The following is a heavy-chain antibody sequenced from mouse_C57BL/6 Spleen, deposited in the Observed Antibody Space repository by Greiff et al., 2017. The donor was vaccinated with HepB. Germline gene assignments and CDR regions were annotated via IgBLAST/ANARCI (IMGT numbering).Heavy chain of an antibody. CDR1: GYTFTSYW. V-gene: IGHV1-50*01. CDR3: ATAQATHYAMDY. CDR2: IDPSDSYT. J-gene: IGHJ4*01. Sequence: QVQLQQPGAELVKPGASVKLSCKASGYTFTSYWMQWVKQRPGQGLEWIGEIDPSDSYTNYNQKFKGKATLTVDTSSSTAYMQLSSLTSEDSAVYYCATAQATHYAMDYWGQGTSVTVSS. D-gene: IGHD3-2*02.